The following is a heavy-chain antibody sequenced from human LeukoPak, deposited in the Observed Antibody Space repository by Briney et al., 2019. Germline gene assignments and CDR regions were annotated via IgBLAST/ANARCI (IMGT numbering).Heavy chain of an antibody. V-gene: IGHV3-74*01. CDR2: INSDGSSR. D-gene: IGHD1-26*01. Sequence: GGSLRLFCAASGFIFSSYWMHWVRQAPGKGLVWVSRINSDGSSRNYADSVKGRFTISRDNAKNTLYLQMNSLKAEDTAVYYCARVVVGANNWFDPWGQGTLVTVSS. CDR3: ARVVVGANNWFDP. J-gene: IGHJ5*02. CDR1: GFIFSSYW.